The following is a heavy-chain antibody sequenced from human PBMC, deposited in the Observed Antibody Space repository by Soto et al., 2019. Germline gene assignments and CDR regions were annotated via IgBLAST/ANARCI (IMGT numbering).Heavy chain of an antibody. CDR1: GFTFSDYY. D-gene: IGHD2-15*01. CDR2: ISSSGTGI. J-gene: IGHJ3*02. Sequence: QVQLVESGGGLVQPGGSLRLSCAASGFTFSDYYMTWIRQAPGKGLEWVSYISSSGTGIYYADSVKGRFTISRDNAKKSLYLQMSSLRAEDTAVYYCARAYSDAFDIWGQGTMVTVSS. V-gene: IGHV3-11*01. CDR3: ARAYSDAFDI.